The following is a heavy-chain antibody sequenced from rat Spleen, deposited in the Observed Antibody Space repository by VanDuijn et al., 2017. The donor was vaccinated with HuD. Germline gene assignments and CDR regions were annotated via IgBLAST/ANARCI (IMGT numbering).Heavy chain of an antibody. V-gene: IGHV2-13*01. CDR1: GFSLNNYG. Sequence: QVQLKESGPGLVQPSQTLSLTCTVSGFSLNNYGVIWVRQPPGKGLEWMGVIWGNGNANYNSVLKSRLSISRDTSKSQVFLKMNSLQTEDTAIYFCTSPFRWFAYWGQGTLVTVSP. CDR2: IWGNGNA. J-gene: IGHJ3*01. CDR3: TSPFRWFAY.